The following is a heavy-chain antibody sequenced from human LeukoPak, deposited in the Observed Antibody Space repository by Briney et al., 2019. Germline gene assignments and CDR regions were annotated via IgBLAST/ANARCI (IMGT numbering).Heavy chain of an antibody. J-gene: IGHJ4*02. V-gene: IGHV1-3*04. CDR3: ARGSRYCSGGSCLYYFDY. CDR1: GYTFTSHV. D-gene: IGHD2-15*01. CDR2: IDTANGNT. Sequence: GASVKVSCKASGYTFTSHVIHWVRQAPGHRLDWMGWIDTANGNTQYSQKFQGRVTMTRNTSISTACMELSSLRSEDTAVYYCARGSRYCSGGSCLYYFDYWGQGTLVTVSS.